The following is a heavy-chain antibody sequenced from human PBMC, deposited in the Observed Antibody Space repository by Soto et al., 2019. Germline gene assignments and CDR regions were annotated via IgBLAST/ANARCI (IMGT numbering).Heavy chain of an antibody. CDR1: GGSFSDYY. CDR3: ARVRLIMKTDQYYYGMDV. J-gene: IGHJ6*02. Sequence: PSETLSLTCAVYGGSFSDYYWTWIRQPPGKGLEWIGEISHSGSTNYNPSLRSRVTISVDTSKKQFSLKLRSVAAADTAVYYCARVRLIMKTDQYYYGMDVWGQGTTVTVSS. CDR2: ISHSGST. V-gene: IGHV4-34*01. D-gene: IGHD2-2*01.